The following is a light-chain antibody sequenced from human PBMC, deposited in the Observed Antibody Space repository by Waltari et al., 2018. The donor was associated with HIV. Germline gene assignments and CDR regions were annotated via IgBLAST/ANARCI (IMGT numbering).Light chain of an antibody. CDR1: QNINNY. CDR3: QQSSSTPQT. Sequence: DIQMTQSPSSLSASVGDRVTITCRASQNINNYLNWYQQKPGKAPKLLIYAASSLQTGGPSRFSGSGSGTEFTLTISSLQPEDFATYYCQQSSSTPQTFGQGTKVEIK. V-gene: IGKV1-39*01. J-gene: IGKJ1*01. CDR2: AAS.